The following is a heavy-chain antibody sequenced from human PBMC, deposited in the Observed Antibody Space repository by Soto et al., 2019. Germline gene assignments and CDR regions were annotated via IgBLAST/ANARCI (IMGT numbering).Heavy chain of an antibody. CDR1: GYTFTSYA. Sequence: QVQLVQSGAEVKKPGASVKVSCKASGYTFTSYAMHWVRPAPGQRLEWMGGINAGNGNTKYSQKFQGRVTITRDTSASTAYMELSSLRSEDTAVYYCASEGTVRGFDYWGQGTLVTVSS. J-gene: IGHJ4*02. CDR2: INAGNGNT. D-gene: IGHD3-10*01. CDR3: ASEGTVRGFDY. V-gene: IGHV1-3*01.